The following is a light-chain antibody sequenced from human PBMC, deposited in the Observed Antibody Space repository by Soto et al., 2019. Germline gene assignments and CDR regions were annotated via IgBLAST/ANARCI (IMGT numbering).Light chain of an antibody. V-gene: IGLV2-14*01. J-gene: IGLJ1*01. CDR2: DVS. Sequence: TQPASVSGSPGHSVTISCTGTSSDVGGYNYVSWYQQHPGKAPKLMIYDVSNRPSGVSNRFSGSKSGNTASLTISGLQAEDEADYYCSSYTSSSSYVFGTGTKVTVL. CDR3: SSYTSSSSYV. CDR1: SSDVGGYNY.